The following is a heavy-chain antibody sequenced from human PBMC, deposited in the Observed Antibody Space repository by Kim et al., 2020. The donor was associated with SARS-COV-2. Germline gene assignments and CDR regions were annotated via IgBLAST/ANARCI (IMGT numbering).Heavy chain of an antibody. CDR1: GFTFSTYG. Sequence: GGSLRLSCVTSGFTFSTYGMSWVRQAPGKGLEWVSGISGSGAGTYYADAVEGRFTISRDNSKNTLYLQMNGLRAEDTAVYYCAKSPYSVPGHFDSWGQGALVTVSS. J-gene: IGHJ4*02. CDR2: ISGSGAGT. V-gene: IGHV3-23*01. CDR3: AKSPYSVPGHFDS. D-gene: IGHD6-19*01.